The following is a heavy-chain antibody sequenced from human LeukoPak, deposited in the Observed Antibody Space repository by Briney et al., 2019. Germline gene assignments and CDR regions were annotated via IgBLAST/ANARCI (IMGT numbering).Heavy chain of an antibody. Sequence: SETLSLTCTVSGGSISSGDYYWSWIRQPPGRGLEWIGHIYYSGTTYYNPSLKSRVTISLDTSKNQFSLKLSSVTAADTAVYYCARFVYDSLDYWGQGTLVTVSS. J-gene: IGHJ4*02. CDR1: GGSISSGDYY. D-gene: IGHD3-22*01. CDR3: ARFVYDSLDY. CDR2: IYYSGTT. V-gene: IGHV4-39*07.